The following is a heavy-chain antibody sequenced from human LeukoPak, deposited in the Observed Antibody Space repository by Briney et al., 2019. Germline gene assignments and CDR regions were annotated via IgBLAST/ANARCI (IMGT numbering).Heavy chain of an antibody. CDR1: GFTFSSYW. CDR2: IKQDGSEK. J-gene: IGHJ6*02. CDR3: ARDSADSSSWYYNYYYGMDV. V-gene: IGHV3-7*01. D-gene: IGHD6-13*01. Sequence: GGSLRLSCAASGFTFSSYWMSWVRQAPGKGLEWVANIKQDGSEKYYVDSVKGRFTISRDNAKNSLYLQMNSLRAEDTAVYYCARDSADSSSWYYNYYYGMDVWGQGTTVTVSS.